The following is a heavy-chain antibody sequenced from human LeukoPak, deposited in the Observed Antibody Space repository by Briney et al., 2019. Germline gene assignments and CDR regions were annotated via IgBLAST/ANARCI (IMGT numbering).Heavy chain of an antibody. V-gene: IGHV4-4*02. Sequence: SETLSLTCAVSGGSISSSNWWSWVRQPPGKGLEWIGEIYHSGSTNYNPSLKSRVTISVDKSKNQFSLKLSSVTAADTAVYYCATLYGSGSYYDYWGQGTLVTVSS. CDR2: IYHSGST. CDR3: ATLYGSGSYYDY. CDR1: GGSISSSNW. D-gene: IGHD3-10*01. J-gene: IGHJ4*02.